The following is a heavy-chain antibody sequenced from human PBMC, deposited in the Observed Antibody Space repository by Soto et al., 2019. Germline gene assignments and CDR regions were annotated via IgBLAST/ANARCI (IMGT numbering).Heavy chain of an antibody. CDR3: ARGWAYEGP. D-gene: IGHD3-22*01. CDR2: IYYSGST. CDR1: GGSISSSSYY. V-gene: IGHV4-39*07. J-gene: IGHJ5*02. Sequence: SETLSLPCTVSGGSISSSSYYWGWIRQPPGKGLEWIGSIYYSGSTYYNPSLKSRVTISVDTSKNQFSLKLNSVTAADTAVYYCARGWAYEGPWGQGTLVTVSS.